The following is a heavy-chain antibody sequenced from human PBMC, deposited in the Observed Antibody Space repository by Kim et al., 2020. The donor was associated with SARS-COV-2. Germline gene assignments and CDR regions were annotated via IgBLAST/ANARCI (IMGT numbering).Heavy chain of an antibody. J-gene: IGHJ6*03. D-gene: IGHD6-6*01. CDR2: MNPKSGNT. CDR3: SRGYSSSSHLDFFYMDA. V-gene: IGHV1-8*01. Sequence: ASVNVSCKASGYTFNRSDINWVRQATGQGLEWMGWMNPKSGNTGYAERFKGRVTLTKSTSESTAYMELSSLRFDDTAVYFCSRGYSSSSHLDFFYMDAWG. CDR1: GYTFNRSD.